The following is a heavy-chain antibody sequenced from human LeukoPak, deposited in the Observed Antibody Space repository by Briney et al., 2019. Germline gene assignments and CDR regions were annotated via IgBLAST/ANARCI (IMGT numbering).Heavy chain of an antibody. CDR2: IYYSEST. V-gene: IGHV4-39*01. D-gene: IGHD5-18*01. J-gene: IGHJ3*02. CDR3: ARLGGYSYGYSGAFDI. CDR1: GGSISSSSYY. Sequence: PSETLSLTCTVSGGSISSSSYYWGWIRQPPGKGLEWIGIIYYSESTYYNPSLKSRVTISVDTSKNQFSLKLSSVTATDTAVYYCARLGGYSYGYSGAFDIWGQGTMVTVSS.